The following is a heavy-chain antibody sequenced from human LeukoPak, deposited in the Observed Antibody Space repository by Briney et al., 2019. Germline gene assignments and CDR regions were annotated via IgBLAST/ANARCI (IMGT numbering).Heavy chain of an antibody. CDR2: ISACNGNT. CDR3: ARDTILSGYSSGWYYYYGMDV. V-gene: IGHV1-18*04. Sequence: ASVKVSCKASGYTFTSYGISWVRQAPGQGLEWMGWISACNGNTNYAQKLQGRVTMTTDTSTSTAYMELRSLRSDDTAVYYCARDTILSGYSSGWYYYYGMDVWGKGTTVTVSS. J-gene: IGHJ6*04. CDR1: GYTFTSYG. D-gene: IGHD6-19*01.